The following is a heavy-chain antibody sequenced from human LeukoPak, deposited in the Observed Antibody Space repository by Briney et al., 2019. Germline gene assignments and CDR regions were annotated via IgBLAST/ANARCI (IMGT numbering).Heavy chain of an antibody. D-gene: IGHD1-26*01. CDR3: TTAPPSIVGATRGY. V-gene: IGHV3-15*01. CDR2: IKSKTDGGTT. J-gene: IGHJ4*02. CDR1: GFTFSNAW. Sequence: GGSLRLSCAASGFTFSNAWRSWVRQAPGKRLEWVGRIKSKTDGGTTDYAAPVKGRFTISRDDSKNTLYLQMNSLKTEDTAVYYCTTAPPSIVGATRGYWGQGTLVTVSS.